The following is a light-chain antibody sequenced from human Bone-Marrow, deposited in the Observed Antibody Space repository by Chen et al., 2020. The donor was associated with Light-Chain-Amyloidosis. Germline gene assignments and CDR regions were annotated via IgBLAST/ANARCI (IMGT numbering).Light chain of an antibody. Sequence: SYELTQLPSVSVSPGQTARITCSGDDLPTKYAYWYQQKPGQAPVMVIHRDTERHSGISERFSGSRSGTTATLTTRGVQAENGGDCRCQSADGSGSYEGILGGGTKLTFL. CDR1: DLPTKY. V-gene: IGLV3-25*03. CDR2: RDT. CDR3: QSADGSGSYEGI. J-gene: IGLJ2*01.